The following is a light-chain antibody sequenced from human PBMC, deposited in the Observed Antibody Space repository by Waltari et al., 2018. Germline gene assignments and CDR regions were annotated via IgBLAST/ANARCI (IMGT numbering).Light chain of an antibody. Sequence: QSALTQPASVSGSPGQSITISCTGTRSDVGGYNYVSWYHQHPGKAPKLMIYEVSNRPSGVSNRFSGSKSGNTASLTISGLQAEDEADYYCSSYTSSSTLVFGTGTKVTVL. J-gene: IGLJ1*01. CDR3: SSYTSSSTLV. V-gene: IGLV2-14*01. CDR2: EVS. CDR1: RSDVGGYNY.